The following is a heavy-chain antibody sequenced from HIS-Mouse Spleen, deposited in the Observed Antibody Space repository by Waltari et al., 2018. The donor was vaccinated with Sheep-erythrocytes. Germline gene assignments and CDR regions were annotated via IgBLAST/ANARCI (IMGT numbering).Heavy chain of an antibody. CDR3: ARVSVAARFDY. V-gene: IGHV4-39*07. CDR2: IYYSGST. D-gene: IGHD6-6*01. CDR1: AGSISSSSYY. Sequence: QLQLQESGPGLVKPSETLSLTCTVSAGSISSSSYYWGWIRQPPGKGLEWIGSIYYSGSTYYNPSLKSRVTISVDTSKNQFSLKLSSVTAADTAVYYCARVSVAARFDYWGQGTLVTVSS. J-gene: IGHJ4*02.